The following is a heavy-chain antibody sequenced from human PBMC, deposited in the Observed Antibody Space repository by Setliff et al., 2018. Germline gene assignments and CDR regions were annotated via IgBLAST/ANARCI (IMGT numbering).Heavy chain of an antibody. D-gene: IGHD6-19*01. Sequence: GGSLRLSCAASGFIFSGSAIHWVRQAPGKGLEWVGRIRDKYNSYAIAYAASVEGRFTISRDDSKNMAYLQMNSLRTEDTAVYYCTRRSANSSADWGQGTLVTVPQ. CDR2: IRDKYNSYAI. CDR1: GFIFSGSA. V-gene: IGHV3-73*01. J-gene: IGHJ4*02. CDR3: TRRSANSSAD.